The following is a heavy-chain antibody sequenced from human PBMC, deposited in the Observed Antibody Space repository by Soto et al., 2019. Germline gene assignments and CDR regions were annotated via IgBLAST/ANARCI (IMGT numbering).Heavy chain of an antibody. CDR2: IYYSGST. Sequence: SDTLSLTCTVSGGSISSGGYYWSWIRQHPGKGLEWIGYIYYSGSTYYNPSLKSRVTISVDTSKNQFSLKLSSVTAADTAVYYCARDVPMVRGYLDYWGQGTLVTVSS. CDR1: GGSISSGGYY. D-gene: IGHD3-10*01. J-gene: IGHJ4*02. CDR3: ARDVPMVRGYLDY. V-gene: IGHV4-31*03.